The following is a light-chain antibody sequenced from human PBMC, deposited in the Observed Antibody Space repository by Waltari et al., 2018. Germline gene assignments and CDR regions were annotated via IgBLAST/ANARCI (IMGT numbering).Light chain of an antibody. V-gene: IGKV3-11*01. CDR1: QIVGKY. Sequence: SCRASQIVGKYLAWYQQKPGQAPRLLIYHASTRAPGIPDRFSGSGSGTDFSLTISRLEPEDFAVYYCQKYDSLLATFGQGTKVEIK. J-gene: IGKJ1*01. CDR2: HAS. CDR3: QKYDSLLAT.